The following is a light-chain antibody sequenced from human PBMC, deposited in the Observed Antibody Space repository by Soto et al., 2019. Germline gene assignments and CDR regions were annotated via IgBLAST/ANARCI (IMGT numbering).Light chain of an antibody. J-gene: IGLJ2*01. Sequence: QSVLTQPHSVSGAPGQRVTISCTGSSSNIGAGYDVHWYQQLPGTAPKLLIYGNSNRPSGVPDRFSGSKSGTSASLAITGLQAEDEADYYCQSYDSSLSGQGVFGGGTQLTV. CDR3: QSYDSSLSGQGV. V-gene: IGLV1-40*01. CDR1: SSNIGAGYD. CDR2: GNS.